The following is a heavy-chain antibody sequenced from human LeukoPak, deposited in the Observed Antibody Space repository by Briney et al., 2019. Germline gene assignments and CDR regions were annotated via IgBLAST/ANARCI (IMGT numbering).Heavy chain of an antibody. J-gene: IGHJ5*02. V-gene: IGHV3-21*01. D-gene: IGHD3-10*01. CDR3: AKDYSKTSYYGSGTYYRPNWFDP. CDR2: ISSSSIYI. CDR1: GFTFNTYT. Sequence: NPGGSLRLSCAASGFTFNTYTINWVRQAPGKGLEWVSSISSSSIYIYYADSLKGRFTISRNNAKNSLYLHIDSLRAEDTAVYYCAKDYSKTSYYGSGTYYRPNWFDPWGQGTLVTVSS.